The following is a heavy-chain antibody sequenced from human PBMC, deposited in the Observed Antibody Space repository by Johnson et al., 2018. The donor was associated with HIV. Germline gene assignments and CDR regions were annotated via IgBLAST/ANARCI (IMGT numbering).Heavy chain of an antibody. V-gene: IGHV3-30*04. J-gene: IGHJ3*02. CDR2: ISYDGSNK. CDR3: ARYEGNYVAFDI. CDR1: GFTFRNYA. Sequence: MQLVESGGGVAQPGRSLRLSCAASGFTFRNYAMHWVRQAPGKGLEWVAVISYDGSNKYYADSVKGRFTIARDNFKNRLYLQMDSLRAEDTAVYYCARYEGNYVAFDIWGQGTMVTVSS. D-gene: IGHD1-7*01.